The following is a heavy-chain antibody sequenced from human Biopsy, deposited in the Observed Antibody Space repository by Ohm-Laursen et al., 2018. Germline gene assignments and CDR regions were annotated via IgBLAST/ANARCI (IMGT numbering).Heavy chain of an antibody. V-gene: IGHV1-8*01. CDR3: ARNTGWYGDLYYFDY. J-gene: IGHJ4*02. D-gene: IGHD6-19*01. CDR1: GYTFTSYD. Sequence: ASVKASCNASGYTFTSYDINWVRQATGQGLEWMGWMNPNSGNTDYAQKFQGRVTMTRNTSISTAYMELNSLRSEDTAVYFCARNTGWYGDLYYFDYWGQGTLVTVSS. CDR2: MNPNSGNT.